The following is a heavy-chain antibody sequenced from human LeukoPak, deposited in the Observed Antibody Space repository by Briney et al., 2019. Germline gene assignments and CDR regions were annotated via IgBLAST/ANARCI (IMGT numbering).Heavy chain of an antibody. V-gene: IGHV3-21*01. CDR2: ISSSSSYI. CDR3: ASGYSGYDSGDY. D-gene: IGHD5-12*01. CDR1: GFTFSSYS. Sequence: GGSLRLSCAASGFTFSSYSMNWVRQAPGKGLEWVLSISSSSSYIYYADSVKGRFTISRDNAKNSLYLQMNSLRAEDTAVYYCASGYSGYDSGDYWGQGTLVTVSS. J-gene: IGHJ4*02.